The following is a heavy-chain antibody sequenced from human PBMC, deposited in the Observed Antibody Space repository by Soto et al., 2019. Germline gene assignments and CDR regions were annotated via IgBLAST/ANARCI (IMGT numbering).Heavy chain of an antibody. D-gene: IGHD4-17*01. Sequence: VQLVESGGGLVKPGGSLRLSCAASGFTFSSYSMNWVRQAPGKGLEWVSSISSSSSYIYYADSVKGRFTISRDNAKNSLYLQMNSLRAEDTAVYYCARDLYGDYGNDYWGQGTLVTVSS. CDR2: ISSSSSYI. J-gene: IGHJ4*02. CDR1: GFTFSSYS. CDR3: ARDLYGDYGNDY. V-gene: IGHV3-21*01.